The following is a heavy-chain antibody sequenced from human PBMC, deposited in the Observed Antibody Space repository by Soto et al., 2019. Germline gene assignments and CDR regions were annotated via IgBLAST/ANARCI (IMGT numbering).Heavy chain of an antibody. CDR1: GSTFPSST. Sequence: QVQLVQSGAEVKKPGASAKVSCKASGSTFPSSTVSWVRQAPGQGLEWMGWINAHNGNTKYAQKFQGRLTMTTDTSTGTGYMELRSLRSDDTAIYFCAIADYGDPDYWGQGTLVTVSS. CDR2: INAHNGNT. D-gene: IGHD4-17*01. J-gene: IGHJ4*02. V-gene: IGHV1-18*01. CDR3: AIADYGDPDY.